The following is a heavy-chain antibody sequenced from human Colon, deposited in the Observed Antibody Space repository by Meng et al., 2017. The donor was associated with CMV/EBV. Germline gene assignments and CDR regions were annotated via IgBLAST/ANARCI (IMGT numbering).Heavy chain of an antibody. CDR3: ARDSLGGYDFWSGADY. V-gene: IGHV1-18*01. Sequence: ASVKVSCKTSGYTFADYDLNWVRQAPGQGLEWMGWISPHSGNTKYAQNLQGRVTMTTDTSTTTAYLELRSLRSDDTAVYHCARDSLGGYDFWSGADYWGRGTLVTVSS. D-gene: IGHD3-3*01. CDR2: ISPHSGNT. J-gene: IGHJ4*02. CDR1: GYTFADYD.